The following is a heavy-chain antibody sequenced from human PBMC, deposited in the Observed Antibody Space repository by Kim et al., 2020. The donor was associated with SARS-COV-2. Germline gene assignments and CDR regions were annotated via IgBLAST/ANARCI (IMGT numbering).Heavy chain of an antibody. J-gene: IGHJ5*02. CDR1: GGSISSSSYY. D-gene: IGHD2-2*01. CDR2: IYYSGST. CDR3: ARHFYCSSTSCYLNWFDP. Sequence: SETLSLTCTVSGGSISSSSYYWGWIRQPPGKGLEWIGSIYYSGSTYYNPSLKSRVTISVDTSKNQFSLKLSSVTAADTAVYYCARHFYCSSTSCYLNWFDPWGQGTLVTVSS. V-gene: IGHV4-39*01.